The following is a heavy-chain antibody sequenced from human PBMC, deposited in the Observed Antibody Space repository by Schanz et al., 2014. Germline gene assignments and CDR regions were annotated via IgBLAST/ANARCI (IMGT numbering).Heavy chain of an antibody. Sequence: QVHLQQWGAGLLQPSETLSLTCGVGGVSFSFYYWSWVRQPPGKGLGWIGEVHPSGTTNYNPSLRYRVTMSVDASKNQFSLKLTSVTAADTAVYYCARGQDHAKTGDLWGRGTLVTISS. D-gene: IGHD2-2*01. V-gene: IGHV4-34*02. CDR3: ARGQDHAKTGDL. CDR1: GVSFSFYY. CDR2: VHPSGTT. J-gene: IGHJ5*02.